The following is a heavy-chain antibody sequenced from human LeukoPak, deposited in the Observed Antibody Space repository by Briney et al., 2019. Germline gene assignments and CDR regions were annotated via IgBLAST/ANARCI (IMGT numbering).Heavy chain of an antibody. Sequence: GESLKISCKGSGYSFTSYWIGWVRQMPGKGLEWMGVIYPGDSDTRYSPSFQGQVTISADKSISTAYLQWSSLKASDTAMYYCAIFDFLFGEIDNWFDPWGQGTLVTVSS. CDR2: IYPGDSDT. V-gene: IGHV5-51*01. CDR1: GYSFTSYW. J-gene: IGHJ5*02. CDR3: AIFDFLFGEIDNWFDP. D-gene: IGHD3-3*01.